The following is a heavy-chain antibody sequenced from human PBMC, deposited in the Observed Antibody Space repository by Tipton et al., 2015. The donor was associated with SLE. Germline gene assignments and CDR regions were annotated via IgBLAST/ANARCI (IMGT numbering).Heavy chain of an antibody. V-gene: IGHV1-18*01. J-gene: IGHJ4*02. CDR1: GYTFTSYG. CDR2: ISTYNGNT. Sequence: QLVQSGAEVKKPGASVKVSCKASGYTFTSYGISWMRQAPGQGLEWMGWISTYNGNTNYAQKLQGRVTMTTDTSTSTASMDLRSLRSDDTSVYYCARPYITADYLVYWCQGTLVTVSS. CDR3: ARPYITADYLVY. D-gene: IGHD6-25*01.